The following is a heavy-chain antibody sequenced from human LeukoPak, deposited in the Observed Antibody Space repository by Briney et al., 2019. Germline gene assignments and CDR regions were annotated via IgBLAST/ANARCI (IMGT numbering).Heavy chain of an antibody. CDR2: SSGSGGST. Sequence: PGGSLRLSCAASGFTFSSYAMSWVRQAPGKGLEWVSASSGSGGSTYYADSVKGRFTISRDNSKNTLYLQMSSLRAEDAAVYYCARGYSSSWYNWLDPWGRGTLVTVSS. CDR1: GFTFSSYA. J-gene: IGHJ5*02. CDR3: ARGYSSSWYNWLDP. D-gene: IGHD6-13*01. V-gene: IGHV3-23*01.